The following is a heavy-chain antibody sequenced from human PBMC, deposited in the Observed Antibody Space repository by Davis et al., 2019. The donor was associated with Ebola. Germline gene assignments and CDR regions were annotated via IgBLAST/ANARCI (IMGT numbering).Heavy chain of an antibody. CDR1: GFTFSSYS. J-gene: IGHJ6*02. D-gene: IGHD3-10*01. CDR2: ISSSSSTI. Sequence: GESLKISCAASGFTFSSYSMNWVRQAPGKGLEWVSYISSSSSTIYYADSVKGRFTISRDNSKNTLYLQMNSLRAEDTAVYYCAREGTSGRLIYGMDVWGQGTTVTVSS. V-gene: IGHV3-48*01. CDR3: AREGTSGRLIYGMDV.